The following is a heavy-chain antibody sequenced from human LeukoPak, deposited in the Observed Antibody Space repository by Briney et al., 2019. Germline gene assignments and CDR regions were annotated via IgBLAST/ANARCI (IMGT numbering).Heavy chain of an antibody. Sequence: GRSLRLSCAASGFTFSSYWMHWVRHAPGKGLVWVSRINSDGSSTSYADSVKGRFTISRDNAKNTLYLQMNSLRAEDTAVYYCARDGCSSTSCYADWFDPWGQGTLVTVSS. CDR1: GFTFSSYW. D-gene: IGHD2-2*01. CDR2: INSDGSST. V-gene: IGHV3-74*01. J-gene: IGHJ5*02. CDR3: ARDGCSSTSCYADWFDP.